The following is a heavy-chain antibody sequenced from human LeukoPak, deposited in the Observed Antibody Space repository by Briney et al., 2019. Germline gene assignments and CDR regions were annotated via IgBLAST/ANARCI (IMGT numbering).Heavy chain of an antibody. V-gene: IGHV3-21*01. CDR2: ISSSSSYI. J-gene: IGHJ4*02. D-gene: IGHD2-2*01. CDR3: ARERADCSSTSCYGGGFDY. CDR1: GFTFSSYS. Sequence: GGSLRLSCAASGFTFSSYSMNWVRQAPGKGLEWVSSISSSSSYIYYADSVKGRFTISRDNAKNSLYLQMNSLRAEDTAVYYCARERADCSSTSCYGGGFDYWGQGTLVTVSS.